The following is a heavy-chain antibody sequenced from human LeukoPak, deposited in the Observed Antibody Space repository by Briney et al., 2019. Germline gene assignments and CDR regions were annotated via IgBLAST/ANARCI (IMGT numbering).Heavy chain of an antibody. CDR2: IYPGDPDT. Sequence: PGESLKISCKGSGYSFTSYWIGWVRQMPGKGLEWMGIIYPGDPDTRYSPSFQGQVTISADKSVSTAYLQWSSLKASDTAMYYCARRSCGSTSCYSAFDIWGQGTMVTVSS. J-gene: IGHJ3*02. CDR1: GYSFTSYW. D-gene: IGHD2-2*02. CDR3: ARRSCGSTSCYSAFDI. V-gene: IGHV5-51*01.